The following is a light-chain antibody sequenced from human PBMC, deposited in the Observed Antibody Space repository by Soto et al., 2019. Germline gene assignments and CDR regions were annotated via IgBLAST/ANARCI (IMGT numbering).Light chain of an antibody. CDR3: QQRNVWPPIT. CDR1: QGISNY. J-gene: IGKJ5*01. CDR2: AAS. V-gene: IGKV1-27*01. Sequence: DIQMTQSQSSLSASVGDRVTITCRASQGISNYLAWYQQEPGKVPKLLIYAASTLQSGVPSRFSGSGSGTDFTLTINNLEPEDFAVYYCQQRNVWPPITFGQGTLLEIK.